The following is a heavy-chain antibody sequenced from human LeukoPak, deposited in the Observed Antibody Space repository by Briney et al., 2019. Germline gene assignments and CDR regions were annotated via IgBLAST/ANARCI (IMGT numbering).Heavy chain of an antibody. CDR2: IYYSGST. Sequence: SETLSLTCTVSGGSISSYYWSWIRQPPGKGLEGIGYIYYSGSTNYNPSLKSRVTISVDTSRNQFSLQLSSVTAADTAVYYCARDGLDSSGYYDWFDPWGQGTLVTVSS. CDR3: ARDGLDSSGYYDWFDP. J-gene: IGHJ5*02. CDR1: GGSISSYY. D-gene: IGHD3-22*01. V-gene: IGHV4-59*01.